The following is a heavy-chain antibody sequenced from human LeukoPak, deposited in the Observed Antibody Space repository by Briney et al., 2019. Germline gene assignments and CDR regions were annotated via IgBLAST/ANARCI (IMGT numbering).Heavy chain of an antibody. CDR2: INTDGSST. J-gene: IGHJ4*02. Sequence: PGGSLRLSCAASGFTFSSYWMHWVRQAPGKGLVWVSRINTDGSSTSYADSVKGRFTISRDNSKNTLYLQMNSLRAEDTAVYYCARYPRIAVAGTVYWGQGTLVTVSS. CDR3: ARYPRIAVAGTVY. V-gene: IGHV3-74*01. CDR1: GFTFSSYW. D-gene: IGHD6-19*01.